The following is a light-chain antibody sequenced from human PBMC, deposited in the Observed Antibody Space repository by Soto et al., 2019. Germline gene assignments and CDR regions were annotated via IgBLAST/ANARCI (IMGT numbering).Light chain of an antibody. V-gene: IGKV1-9*01. Sequence: QLTQSPSSLSASVGDRVTISCRASQGIANFLAWYQQKPGKAPQLLIYGASTLQSGVPSRFSGSGSETDFTLTISSLQPEDFATYYCQQLNSFPIPFGPGTKVDIK. CDR3: QQLNSFPIP. CDR1: QGIANF. J-gene: IGKJ3*01. CDR2: GAS.